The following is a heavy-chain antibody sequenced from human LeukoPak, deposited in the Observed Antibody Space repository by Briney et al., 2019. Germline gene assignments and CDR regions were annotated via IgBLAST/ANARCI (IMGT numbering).Heavy chain of an antibody. J-gene: IGHJ3*02. D-gene: IGHD3-22*01. Sequence: SVKVSCKASGGXFSSYAISWVRQAPGQGREWMGGIIPIFGTANYAQKFQGRVTITADESTSTAYMELSSLRSEDTAVYYCARAQGENLITMIVPSAFDIWGQGTMVTVSS. CDR2: IIPIFGTA. CDR3: ARAQGENLITMIVPSAFDI. CDR1: GGXFSSYA. V-gene: IGHV1-69*13.